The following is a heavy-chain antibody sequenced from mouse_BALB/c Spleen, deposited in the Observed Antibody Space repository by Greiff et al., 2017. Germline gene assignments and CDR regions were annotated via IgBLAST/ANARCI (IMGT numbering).Heavy chain of an antibody. CDR3: ARRYGSSWDAMDY. J-gene: IGHJ4*01. V-gene: IGHV1-14*01. CDR2: INPYNDGT. D-gene: IGHD1-1*01. Sequence: VQLQQSGPELVKPGASVKMSCKASGYTFTSYVMHWVKQKPGQGLEWIGYINPYNDGTKYNEKFKGKATLTSDKSSSTAYMELSSLTSEDSAFYYCARRYGSSWDAMDYWGQGTSVTVSA. CDR1: GYTFTSYV.